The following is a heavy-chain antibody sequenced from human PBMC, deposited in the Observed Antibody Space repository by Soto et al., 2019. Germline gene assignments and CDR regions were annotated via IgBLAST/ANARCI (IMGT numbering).Heavy chain of an antibody. D-gene: IGHD4-4*01. J-gene: IGHJ6*01. CDR3: GGTTVTKYYYGMDV. CDR1: CCSVSLGSYY. CDR2: IYYSGST. Sequence: LSLTCTVSCCSVSLGSYYWIWIRQPPGKGLEWIGYIYYSGSTNYNPSLKSRVTISVDTSKNQFSLKLSSVTAADTAVYYCGGTTVTKYYYGMDVWGQGTTVTVSS. V-gene: IGHV4-61*01.